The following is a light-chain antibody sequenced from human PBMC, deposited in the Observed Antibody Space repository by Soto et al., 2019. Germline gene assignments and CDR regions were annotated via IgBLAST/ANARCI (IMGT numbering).Light chain of an antibody. J-gene: IGLJ1*01. CDR3: SSYTSSSTYV. V-gene: IGLV2-14*01. CDR1: SSDVGGYNY. CDR2: DVS. Sequence: QSVLTQPASVSGSPGQSITISCTGTSSDVGGYNYVSWYQQHPGKAPKLMIYDVSNRPSGVSNRFSGSKSANTASLTISGLQAEDEADYYCSSYTSSSTYVFGTGTKVT.